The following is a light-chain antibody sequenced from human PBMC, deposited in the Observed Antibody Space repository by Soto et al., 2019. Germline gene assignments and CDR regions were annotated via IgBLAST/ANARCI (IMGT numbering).Light chain of an antibody. CDR3: QQYNNWPPLMCT. J-gene: IGKJ2*02. V-gene: IGKV3D-15*01. CDR2: GAS. Sequence: EIVMTQSPATLSVSPGERATLSCRASQSVSSNLAWYQQKPGQAPRLLIYGASTRATGIPARFSGSGSGTEFTLTISSLQSEDFAVYCCQQYNNWPPLMCTFGQGTKLEI. CDR1: QSVSSN.